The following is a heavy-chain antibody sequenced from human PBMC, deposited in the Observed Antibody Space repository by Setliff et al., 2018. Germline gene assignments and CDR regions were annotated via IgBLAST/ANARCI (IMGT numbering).Heavy chain of an antibody. CDR2: IYHSGST. CDR1: GDSISSSNW. D-gene: IGHD3-16*02. J-gene: IGHJ6*02. Sequence: KASETLSLTCAVSGDSISSSNWWNWVRQPPGKGLEWIGEIYHSGSTKYNPSLKSRVTISVDKSKNQFSLKLSSVTAADTAVYYCARGKVLYDYVWGSYRYEDYYYGMDVWGQGTTVTVSS. CDR3: ARGKVLYDYVWGSYRYEDYYYGMDV. V-gene: IGHV4-4*02.